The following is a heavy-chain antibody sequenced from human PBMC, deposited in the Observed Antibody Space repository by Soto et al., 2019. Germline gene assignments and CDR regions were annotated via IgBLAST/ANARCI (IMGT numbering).Heavy chain of an antibody. CDR3: ARRHYCRGDCTINPDYYSGMDV. D-gene: IGHD2-21*02. CDR1: GYIFTDHC. CDR2: ICPGYSNI. J-gene: IGHJ6*02. Sequence: EVQVVQSGAEVKEPGESLKISCKGSGYIFTDHCIVWVRQMAGKGLEWVGIICPGYSNIIYSPSVKGQVTISADMSISTAYLQGSSLKSSATAIYYCARRHYCRGDCTINPDYYSGMDVWGQGTTVTVSS. V-gene: IGHV5-51*01.